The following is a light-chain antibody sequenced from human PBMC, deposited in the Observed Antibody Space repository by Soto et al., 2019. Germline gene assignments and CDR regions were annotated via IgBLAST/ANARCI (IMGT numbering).Light chain of an antibody. J-gene: IGKJ1*01. CDR2: WAA. V-gene: IGKV4-1*01. Sequence: DIVMTQAPDSLAVSLGERATINCKSSQSVLYVSNNRNYLAWYQKKPGQPPKLLISWAATRESGVPDRFSGSGSGTDFTLTISSMQAEDVAGDYWHHHYSTPWTCVQGTKV. CDR1: QSVLYVSNNRNY. CDR3: HHHYSTPWT.